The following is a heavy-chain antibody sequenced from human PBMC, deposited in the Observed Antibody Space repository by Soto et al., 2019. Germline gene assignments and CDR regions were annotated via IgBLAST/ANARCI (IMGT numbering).Heavy chain of an antibody. CDR1: GDSITSYG. Sequence: ASVKLSCKASGDSITSYGISWVRQAPKQGLEWMGWISAYNGNTNYAQKLQGRVTMTTDTSTSTAYMELRSLRSDDTAVYYCARAPTVGIAVPGYFPHWGQRTPVTVSS. CDR2: ISAYNGNT. D-gene: IGHD6-19*01. J-gene: IGHJ1*01. CDR3: ARAPTVGIAVPGYFPH. V-gene: IGHV1-18*01.